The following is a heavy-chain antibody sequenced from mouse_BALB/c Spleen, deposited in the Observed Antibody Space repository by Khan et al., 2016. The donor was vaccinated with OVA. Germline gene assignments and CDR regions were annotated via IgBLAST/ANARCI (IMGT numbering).Heavy chain of an antibody. J-gene: IGHJ2*01. V-gene: IGHV1S41*01. D-gene: IGHD1-1*02. CDR3: ARAVGGKVPLDY. Sequence: DLVKPGASVKLSCKASGYTFTSYWINWIKQRPGQGLEWIGRIAPGSGSTSYNEMFKGKATLTVDTSSSTAYIQLSSLSSEDSDVYSCARAVGGKVPLDYWGQGTTLTVSS. CDR1: GYTFTSYW. CDR2: IAPGSGST.